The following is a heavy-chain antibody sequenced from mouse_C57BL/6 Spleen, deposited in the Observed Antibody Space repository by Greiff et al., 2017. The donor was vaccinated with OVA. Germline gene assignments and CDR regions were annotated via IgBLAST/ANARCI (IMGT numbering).Heavy chain of an antibody. CDR2: IYPGDGDT. J-gene: IGHJ4*01. Sequence: VQLQQSGAELVKPGASVKISCKASGYAFSSYWMNWVKQRPGKGLEWIGQIYPGDGDTNYNGKFKGKATLTADKSSSTAYMQLSSLTSEDSAVYFCARGGDPSYAMDYWGQGTSVTVSS. V-gene: IGHV1-80*01. CDR1: GYAFSSYW. CDR3: ARGGDPSYAMDY.